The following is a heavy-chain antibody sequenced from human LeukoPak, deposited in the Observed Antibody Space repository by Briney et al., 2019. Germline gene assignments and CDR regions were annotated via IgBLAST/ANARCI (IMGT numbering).Heavy chain of an antibody. V-gene: IGHV4-34*01. J-gene: IGHJ3*02. CDR1: GGSFSGYY. CDR3: ARGDYYDSSGYYYAAFDI. CDR2: INHSGST. Sequence: SETLSLTCAVYGGSFSGYYWSWIRQPPGKGLEWIGEINHSGSTIYNPSLKSRVTISVDTSKNQFSLKLSSVTAADTAVYYCARGDYYDSSGYYYAAFDIWGQGTMVTVSS. D-gene: IGHD3-22*01.